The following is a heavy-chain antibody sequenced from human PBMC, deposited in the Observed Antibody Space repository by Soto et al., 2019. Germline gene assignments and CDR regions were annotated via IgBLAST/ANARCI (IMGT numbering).Heavy chain of an antibody. Sequence: GGSQRLSCAASGFTFSTYAMSWVRQAPGKGLEWVSAISGSGDTTDYADSVKGRFTISRDNSKNTLYLQMNSLRAEDTAIYYCAKIPAFYSNYVYYFDYWGQGTLVTVSS. D-gene: IGHD4-4*01. CDR3: AKIPAFYSNYVYYFDY. J-gene: IGHJ4*02. CDR2: ISGSGDTT. CDR1: GFTFSTYA. V-gene: IGHV3-23*01.